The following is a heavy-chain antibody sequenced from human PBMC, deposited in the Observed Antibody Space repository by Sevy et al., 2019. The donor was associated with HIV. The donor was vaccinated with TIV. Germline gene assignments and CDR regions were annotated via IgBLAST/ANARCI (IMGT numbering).Heavy chain of an antibody. V-gene: IGHV3-9*03. CDR3: AKGYSSGWYDYYFDY. J-gene: IGHJ4*02. Sequence: GGSLRLSCAASGFTFDDYAMHWVRQAPGKGLEWVSGISWNSGSIGYADSVKGRFTISRDNAKNSLYLQMNSLRAEDMALYYCAKGYSSGWYDYYFDYWGQRTLVTVSS. D-gene: IGHD6-19*01. CDR1: GFTFDDYA. CDR2: ISWNSGSI.